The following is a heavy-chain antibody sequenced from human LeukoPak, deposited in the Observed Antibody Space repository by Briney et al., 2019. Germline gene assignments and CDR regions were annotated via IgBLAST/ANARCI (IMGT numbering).Heavy chain of an antibody. CDR2: ISAYNGNT. CDR3: ARDGYSAIGNNYYYYGMDV. J-gene: IGHJ6*02. D-gene: IGHD2-2*01. Sequence: ASVKVSCTASGYTFTSSGISWVRQAPGQGLERMGWISAYNGNTNYAQKLQGRVTMTTDTSTSTAYMELRSLISDDTAVYYCARDGYSAIGNNYYYYGMDVWGQGTTVTVSS. CDR1: GYTFTSSG. V-gene: IGHV1-18*01.